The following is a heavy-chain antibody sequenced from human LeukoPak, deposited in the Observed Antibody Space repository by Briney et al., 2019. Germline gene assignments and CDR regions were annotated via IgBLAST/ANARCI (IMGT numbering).Heavy chain of an antibody. Sequence: EGALRLSCAASGFTLSSYSMNWVRQAPGKGLEWVSSISSSSSYIYYADSVKGRFTISRDNAKNSLYLQMNSLRAEDTAVYYCARIPMRGNWFDPWGQGTLVTVSS. CDR2: ISSSSSYI. CDR1: GFTLSSYS. D-gene: IGHD3-10*01. V-gene: IGHV3-21*01. CDR3: ARIPMRGNWFDP. J-gene: IGHJ5*02.